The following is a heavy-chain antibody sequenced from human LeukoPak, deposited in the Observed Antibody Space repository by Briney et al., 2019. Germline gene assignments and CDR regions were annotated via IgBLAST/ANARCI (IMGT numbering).Heavy chain of an antibody. V-gene: IGHV3-7*01. CDR1: GFTFSSYW. CDR2: IKQDGSEI. J-gene: IGHJ4*02. Sequence: GGSLRLSCAASGFTFSSYWMTWVRQAPGKGLEWVANIKQDGSEINYVDSVKGRFTISRDNAKNSVYLQMNSLRDEDTAVYSCARDWGGPDAYWGQGTLVTVSS. D-gene: IGHD3-16*01. CDR3: ARDWGGPDAY.